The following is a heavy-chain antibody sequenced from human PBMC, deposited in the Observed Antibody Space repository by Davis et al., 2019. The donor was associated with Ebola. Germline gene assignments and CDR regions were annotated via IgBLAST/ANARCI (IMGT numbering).Heavy chain of an antibody. Sequence: ASVKVSCKASGYTFTDYYVHWVRQAPGQGLEWMGWINPNSGSTNFAQKFQGWVTMTRDTSISTAYMELRSLKSDDTAVYYCAREGAAQGYGDYGLGYYYYYGMDVWGQGTTVTVSS. CDR2: INPNSGST. CDR1: GYTFTDYY. CDR3: AREGAAQGYGDYGLGYYYYYGMDV. V-gene: IGHV1-2*04. D-gene: IGHD4-17*01. J-gene: IGHJ6*02.